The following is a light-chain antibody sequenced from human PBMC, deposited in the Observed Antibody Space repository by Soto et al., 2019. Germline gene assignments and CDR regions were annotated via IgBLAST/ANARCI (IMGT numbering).Light chain of an antibody. CDR2: DVS. CDR3: TSWTTSNSYV. Sequence: QSALTQPAAVSGSPAQSITISCTGTNSDVGGYNYVSWYQQHPGKAPKLMIFDVSNRPSGVSNPFSGSKSGNTASLTISGLQAEDEADYYCTSWTTSNSYVFGTGTKVTVL. V-gene: IGLV2-14*01. CDR1: NSDVGGYNY. J-gene: IGLJ1*01.